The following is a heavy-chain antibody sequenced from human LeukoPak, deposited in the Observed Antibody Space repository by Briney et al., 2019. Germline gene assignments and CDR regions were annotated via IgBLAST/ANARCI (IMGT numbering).Heavy chain of an antibody. CDR1: GGSISSYY. V-gene: IGHV4-59*08. CDR3: ARGGNYGDYDGYFDY. CDR2: IYYSGST. Sequence: SETLSLTCTVSGGSISSYYWSWIRQPPGKGLEWIGYIYYSGSTNYNPSLKSRVTISVDTSKDQFSLKLSSVTAADTAVYYCARGGNYGDYDGYFDYWGQGTLVTVSS. J-gene: IGHJ4*02. D-gene: IGHD4-17*01.